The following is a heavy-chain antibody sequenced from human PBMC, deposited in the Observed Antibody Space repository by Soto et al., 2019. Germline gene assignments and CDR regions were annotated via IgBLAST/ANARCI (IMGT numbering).Heavy chain of an antibody. Sequence: GGSLRLSCAASGFTFSSYGMHWVRQAPGKGLEWVAVIWYDGSNKYYADSVKGRFTISRDNSKNTLYLQMNSLRAEDTAVYYRARDDPEYSSSSAYYYGMDVWGQGTTVTVSS. CDR3: ARDDPEYSSSSAYYYGMDV. CDR2: IWYDGSNK. CDR1: GFTFSSYG. D-gene: IGHD6-6*01. V-gene: IGHV3-33*01. J-gene: IGHJ6*02.